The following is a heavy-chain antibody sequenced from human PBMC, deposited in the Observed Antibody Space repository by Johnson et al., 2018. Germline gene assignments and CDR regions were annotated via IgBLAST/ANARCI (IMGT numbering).Heavy chain of an antibody. CDR3: ARDKSADI. V-gene: IGHV4-34*01. J-gene: IGHJ3*02. CDR2: INHSGST. CDR1: GGSFSGYY. Sequence: QVQLQQWGAGLLKPSETLSLTCAVYGGSFSGYYWSWIRQPPGKGLEWIGEINHSGSTNYNPSLKSRVTISVDTSKNQFSLKLSSVTAADTAMYYCARDKSADIWGQGTMVTVSS.